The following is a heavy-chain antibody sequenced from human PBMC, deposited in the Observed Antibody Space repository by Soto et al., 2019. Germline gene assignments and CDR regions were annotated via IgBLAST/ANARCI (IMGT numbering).Heavy chain of an antibody. D-gene: IGHD3-16*01. J-gene: IGHJ4*02. CDR3: AKNILGGINDE. V-gene: IGHV1-3*01. CDR2: INAGKGDT. Sequence: ASVKVSCKASGYTFTNHAIHWVRQAPGQGLEWMGWINAGKGDTKYPQRFQGRVTITRDTSASTAYMELSSLRSEDTAVYYCAKNILGGINDEWGPGTLVTGSS. CDR1: GYTFTNHA.